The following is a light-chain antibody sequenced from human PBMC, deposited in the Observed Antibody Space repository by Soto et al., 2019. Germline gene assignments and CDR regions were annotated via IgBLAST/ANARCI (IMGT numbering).Light chain of an antibody. J-gene: IGKJ1*01. CDR2: AAS. Sequence: DIPMPQSPSSLSASVGDRVTITCRASQSISSYLNWYQQKPGKAPKLLIYAASSLQSGVPSRFSGSGSGTDFTITISTLQPEDFATYYCQQSYSTPPKFGQGTKVEIK. CDR3: QQSYSTPPK. V-gene: IGKV1-39*01. CDR1: QSISSY.